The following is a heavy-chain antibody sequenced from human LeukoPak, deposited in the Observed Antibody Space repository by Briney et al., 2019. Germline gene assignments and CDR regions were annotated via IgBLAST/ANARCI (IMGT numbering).Heavy chain of an antibody. J-gene: IGHJ6*03. CDR2: ISYDGSNK. V-gene: IGHV3-30*03. Sequence: GGSLRLSCAASGFTFSSYGMHWVRQAPGKGLKWVAVISYDGSNKYYADSVKGRFTISRDNAKNSLYLQMNSLRAEDTAVYYCAREGYIVERVYYYYYMDVWGKGTTVTVSS. D-gene: IGHD5-12*01. CDR1: GFTFSSYG. CDR3: AREGYIVERVYYYYYMDV.